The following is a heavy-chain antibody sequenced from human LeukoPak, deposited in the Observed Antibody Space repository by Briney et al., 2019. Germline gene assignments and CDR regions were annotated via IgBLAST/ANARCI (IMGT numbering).Heavy chain of an antibody. CDR3: AKDYYSNRRWYYYYMDV. D-gene: IGHD4-11*01. J-gene: IGHJ6*03. CDR2: ISGGGDAT. Sequence: GGSLRFSCAASTFIFSDYAMTWVRQAPGRGLEWVSTISGGGDATYYAHSVKGRFTISRDNAQNTVYLQMNSLRAEDTAVYYCAKDYYSNRRWYYYYMDVWGKGTTVTVSS. CDR1: TFIFSDYA. V-gene: IGHV3-23*01.